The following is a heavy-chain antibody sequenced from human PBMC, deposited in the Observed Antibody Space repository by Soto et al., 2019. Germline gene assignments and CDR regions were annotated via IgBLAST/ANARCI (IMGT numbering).Heavy chain of an antibody. D-gene: IGHD2-21*01. J-gene: IGHJ6*03. CDR3: AKQVWYYYMDV. CDR1: GFTFSSYS. Sequence: LRLSCAASGFTFSSYSMNWVRQAPGKGLEWVSSISSSSSYIYYADSVKGRFTISRGNAKNSLYLQMNSLRAEDTAVYYCAKQVWYYYMDVWGKGTTVTVSS. V-gene: IGHV3-21*01. CDR2: ISSSSSYI.